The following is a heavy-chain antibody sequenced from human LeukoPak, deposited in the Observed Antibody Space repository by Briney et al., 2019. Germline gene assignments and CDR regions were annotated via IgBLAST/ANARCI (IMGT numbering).Heavy chain of an antibody. D-gene: IGHD2/OR15-2a*01. CDR3: ARAGIVNALDY. CDR1: GYTFSIYG. Sequence: HSGGSLRLSCAASGYTFSIYGMNWVRQAPGKGLEWVAIIWYDGSNTYFAESVMGRFSIFKDNFKNIVYLQMNSLKIEDTGVYYCARAGIVNALDYWGQGAQVTVSP. CDR2: IWYDGSNT. J-gene: IGHJ4*02. V-gene: IGHV3-33*01.